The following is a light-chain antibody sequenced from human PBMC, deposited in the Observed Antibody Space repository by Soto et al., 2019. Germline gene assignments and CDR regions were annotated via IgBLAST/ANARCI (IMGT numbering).Light chain of an antibody. J-gene: IGKJ5*01. CDR1: QGISSY. CDR3: QQLNINSYPIT. Sequence: IQLTQSSSSLSASVGDRVTITCRASQGISSYLGWYQQKPGKAPKLLSKAAFTVQTGVPSRFSGSGSGTDFTLTISGLQPEDFATYYCQQLNINSYPITFGHGTRLELK. CDR2: AAF. V-gene: IGKV1-9*01.